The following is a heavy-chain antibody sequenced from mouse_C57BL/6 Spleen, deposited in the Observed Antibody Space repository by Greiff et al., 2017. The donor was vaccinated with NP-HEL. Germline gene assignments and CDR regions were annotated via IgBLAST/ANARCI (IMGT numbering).Heavy chain of an antibody. D-gene: IGHD1-1*01. Sequence: VQLQQPGAELVKPGASVKMSCKASGYTFTSYWITWVKQRPGQGLEWIGDIYPGSGSTNYNEKFKSKATLTVDTSSSTAYMQLSSLTSEDSAVYYCARGDYYGSTPYAMDYWGKGTSVTVSS. J-gene: IGHJ4*01. CDR2: IYPGSGST. V-gene: IGHV1-55*01. CDR3: ARGDYYGSTPYAMDY. CDR1: GYTFTSYW.